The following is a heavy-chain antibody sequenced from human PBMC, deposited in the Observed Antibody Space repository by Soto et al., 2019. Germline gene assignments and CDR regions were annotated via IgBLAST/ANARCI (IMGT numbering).Heavy chain of an antibody. Sequence: GGSLRLSCAASGFTVSSNYMSWVRQAPGKGLEWVSVIYSGGSTYYADSVKGRFTISRDNSKNTLYFQMNSLRAEDTAVYYCSRDPKGSNSWYGAFDYWGQGTLVTVSS. CDR3: SRDPKGSNSWYGAFDY. CDR2: IYSGGST. J-gene: IGHJ4*02. D-gene: IGHD6-13*01. CDR1: GFTVSSNY. V-gene: IGHV3-53*01.